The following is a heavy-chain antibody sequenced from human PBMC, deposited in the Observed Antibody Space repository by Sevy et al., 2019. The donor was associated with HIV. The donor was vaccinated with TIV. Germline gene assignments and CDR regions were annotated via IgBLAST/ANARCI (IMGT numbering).Heavy chain of an antibody. V-gene: IGHV3-33*03. D-gene: IGHD3-22*01. Sequence: GGSLRLSCAASGFDFSTYDMHWVRQAPGKGLEWVAFISFDGSDKWYEDSVKGRFTISRDNSKNTLYVQMNTLRDEDTAVYYCAKRERSYYDSSGNYDAFDVWGQWTSVTVSS. CDR2: ISFDGSDK. J-gene: IGHJ3*01. CDR3: AKRERSYYDSSGNYDAFDV. CDR1: GFDFSTYD.